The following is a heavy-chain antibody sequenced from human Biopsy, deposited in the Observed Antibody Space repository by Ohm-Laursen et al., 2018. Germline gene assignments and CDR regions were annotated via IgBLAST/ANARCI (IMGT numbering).Heavy chain of an antibody. Sequence: SETLSLTCTVSGGSISSDYWSWIRQPPAKGLEWSGDIYYSGSSNYNPSLKSRVTISVDTSTNQFSLSLNSVTAADTAVYYCARETNTTDWPYYYFYGMDVWGQGTTVTVSS. CDR3: ARETNTTDWPYYYFYGMDV. CDR1: GGSISSDY. J-gene: IGHJ6*02. V-gene: IGHV4-59*01. CDR2: IYYSGSS. D-gene: IGHD2/OR15-2a*01.